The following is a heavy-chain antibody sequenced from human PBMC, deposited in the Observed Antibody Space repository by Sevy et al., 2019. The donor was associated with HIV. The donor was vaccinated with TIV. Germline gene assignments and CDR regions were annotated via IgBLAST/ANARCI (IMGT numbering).Heavy chain of an antibody. V-gene: IGHV3-49*03. CDR2: ISSTAYGGTT. Sequence: GGSLRLSCQASGFTFGDYSMSWFRQTPRKGLEWLGFISSTAYGGTTDYAASVKGRFTISRDDSKSIAYLQMNSLKTEDTAVYYCSRDGDDDDSLTGYFPYYFEYWGQGTLVTVSS. CDR1: GFTFGDYS. J-gene: IGHJ4*02. D-gene: IGHD3-9*01. CDR3: SRDGDDDDSLTGYFPYYFEY.